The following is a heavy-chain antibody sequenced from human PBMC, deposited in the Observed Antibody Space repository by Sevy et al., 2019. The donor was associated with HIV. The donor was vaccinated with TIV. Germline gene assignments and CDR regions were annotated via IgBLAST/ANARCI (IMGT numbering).Heavy chain of an antibody. D-gene: IGHD3-22*01. J-gene: IGHJ4*02. Sequence: ASVKVSCKASGYTFTEYYVHWLRQAPGQGLEWMGWINPQTGGTYFAKEFQDRVTLTTATSINAVYMELSGLKFDDTAVFYCARMGDYFDTSGYYPLKYWGLGTLVTVSS. V-gene: IGHV1-2*02. CDR2: INPQTGGT. CDR3: ARMGDYFDTSGYYPLKY. CDR1: GYTFTEYY.